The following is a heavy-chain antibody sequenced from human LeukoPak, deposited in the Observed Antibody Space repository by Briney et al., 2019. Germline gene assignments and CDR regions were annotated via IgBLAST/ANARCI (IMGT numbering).Heavy chain of an antibody. J-gene: IGHJ4*02. Sequence: GGSLRLSCAASGFTSSNYAMSWVRQAPGGGLEWVAAISGNGGTTYYADSVKGRFTISRDNSKNTLYLQMNSLRAEDTAVFYCAKATTVSAAGSHFVYWGQGTLVTVSS. V-gene: IGHV3-23*01. CDR3: AKATTVSAAGSHFVY. CDR1: GFTSSNYA. D-gene: IGHD6-13*01. CDR2: ISGNGGTT.